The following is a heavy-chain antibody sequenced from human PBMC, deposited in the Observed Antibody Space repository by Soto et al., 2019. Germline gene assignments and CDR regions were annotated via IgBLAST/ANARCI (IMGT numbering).Heavy chain of an antibody. Sequence: PGGSLRLSCAASGFTFNIYAMSWVRQAPGKGLEWVSVISSSGDNTSYADSVRGRFSISRDNSRDTLFLQMNSLAADDTAVYYCAKATTNGGWFNTFDSWGQGALVTVSS. J-gene: IGHJ4*02. D-gene: IGHD6-19*01. CDR2: ISSSGDNT. V-gene: IGHV3-23*01. CDR3: AKATTNGGWFNTFDS. CDR1: GFTFNIYA.